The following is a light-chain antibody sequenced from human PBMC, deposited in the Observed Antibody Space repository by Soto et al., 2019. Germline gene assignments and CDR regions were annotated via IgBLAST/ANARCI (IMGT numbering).Light chain of an antibody. CDR3: QQTLSVPRT. CDR1: QNIRTY. J-gene: IGKJ1*01. CDR2: AAS. V-gene: IGKV1-39*01. Sequence: DIQMTQSPRFLSASVGDRVTITCRASQNIRTYLTWYQQKPGKGPTVLIYAASTLQRGVPPRFSGSTTGTDFTLPITGLQPEDAATYDCQQTLSVPRTFGLGTKVEIK.